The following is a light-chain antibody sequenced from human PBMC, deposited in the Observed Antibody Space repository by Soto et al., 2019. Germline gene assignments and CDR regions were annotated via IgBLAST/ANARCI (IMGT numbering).Light chain of an antibody. CDR3: SSYTITGSYV. CDR1: SSDVGGYNY. J-gene: IGLJ1*01. Sequence: QSVLTQPASLSGAPGQSITISCTGTSSDVGGYNYISWYQQHPGKAPKLMIYEVSDRPSGVSNRFSGSKSGNTAVLSISGLQAEDEADYYCSSYTITGSYVFGTGTEVSVL. CDR2: EVS. V-gene: IGLV2-14*01.